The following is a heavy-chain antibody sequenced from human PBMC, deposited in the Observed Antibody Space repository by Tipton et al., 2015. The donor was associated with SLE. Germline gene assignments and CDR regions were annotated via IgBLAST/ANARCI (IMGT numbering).Heavy chain of an antibody. CDR1: GYSISSGFY. CDR3: ARRRIYDYVWGSDAFDI. J-gene: IGHJ3*02. D-gene: IGHD3-16*01. V-gene: IGHV4-38-2*02. Sequence: TLSLTCTVSGYSISSGFYWGWIRQPPGKGLEWIGNIYHSGSTFYNPSLKSRVTISVDTSKNQFSLKLSSVTAADTAVYYCARRRIYDYVWGSDAFDIWGQGTMVTVSS. CDR2: IYHSGST.